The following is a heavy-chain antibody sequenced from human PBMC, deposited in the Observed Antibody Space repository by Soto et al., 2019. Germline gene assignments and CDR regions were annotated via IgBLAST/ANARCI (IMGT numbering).Heavy chain of an antibody. D-gene: IGHD6-6*01. CDR1: GGSISGSDW. V-gene: IGHV4-4*02. J-gene: IGHJ6*02. CDR3: SRVRAASRPPKGFYGVNV. CDR2: IYHSGGT. Sequence: QLHLQEWGPGLVKPSGTLSLTCDVFGGSISGSDWWTWVRQAPGQGLEWIGAIYHSGGTAYNPSLVRRVTTSIDKSNNQFSLKLTSTTASDTARSSCSRVRAASRPPKGFYGVNVWGQGITVTVSS.